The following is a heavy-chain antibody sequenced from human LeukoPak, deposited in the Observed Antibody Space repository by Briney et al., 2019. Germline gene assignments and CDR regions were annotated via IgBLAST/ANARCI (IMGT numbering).Heavy chain of an antibody. CDR3: ARDGEYCGGDCPLDV. CDR2: IWYDGSNK. Sequence: PGGSLRLSCAASGFTFSSYGMRWVRQAPGKGLEWVAVIWYDGSNKYYADSVKGRFTISRDNSKNTLYLQMNSLRAEDTAVYYCARDGEYCGGDCPLDVWGQGTTVTVSS. J-gene: IGHJ6*02. V-gene: IGHV3-33*01. D-gene: IGHD2-21*02. CDR1: GFTFSSYG.